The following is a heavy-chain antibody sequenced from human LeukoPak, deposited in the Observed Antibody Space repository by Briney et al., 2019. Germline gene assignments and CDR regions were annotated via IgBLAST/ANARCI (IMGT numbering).Heavy chain of an antibody. J-gene: IGHJ6*02. D-gene: IGHD3-3*01. CDR1: GGSFSGYY. Sequence: ASETLSLTCAVYGGSFSGYYWSWIRQPPGKGLERIGEINHSGSTNYNPSLKSRVTISVDTSKNQFSLKLSSVTAADTAVYYCARVFYDFWSGPDRLYYYYGMDVWGQGTTVTVSS. V-gene: IGHV4-34*01. CDR2: INHSGST. CDR3: ARVFYDFWSGPDRLYYYYGMDV.